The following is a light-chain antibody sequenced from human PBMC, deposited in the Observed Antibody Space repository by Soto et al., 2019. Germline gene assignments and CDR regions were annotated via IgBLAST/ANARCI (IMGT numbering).Light chain of an antibody. CDR3: QQYPNLLPVT. CDR1: QSVSSN. Sequence: EIVLTQSPGTLSLSPGESVTLFCRASQSVSSNLAWYQQKPGQPPRLLMHGTFSRATGVPDRFIGSGFGTDFTLTISRLEPEDFAVYYCQQYPNLLPVTFGGGTTVEV. CDR2: GTF. J-gene: IGKJ4*01. V-gene: IGKV3-20*01.